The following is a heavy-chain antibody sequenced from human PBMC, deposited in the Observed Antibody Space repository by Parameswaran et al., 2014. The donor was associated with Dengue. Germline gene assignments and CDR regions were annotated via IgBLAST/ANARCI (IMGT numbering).Heavy chain of an antibody. J-gene: IGHJ3*02. V-gene: IGHV4-39*01. CDR3: ARHGGDSEGISIATAGKDAFDI. CDR2: IYYTGST. Sequence: WIRQPPGKGLEWIGSIYYTGSTYYNPSLKSRVTISVDTSKNQFSLKVSSVTAADTAVYYCARHGGDSEGISIATAGKDAFDIWGQGTMVTVSS. D-gene: IGHD6-13*01.